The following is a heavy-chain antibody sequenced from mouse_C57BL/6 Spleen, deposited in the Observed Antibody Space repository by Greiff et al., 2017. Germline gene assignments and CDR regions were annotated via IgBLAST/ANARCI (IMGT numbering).Heavy chain of an antibody. Sequence: EVKLMESGGGLVKPGGSLKLSCAASGFTFSSYAMSWVRQTPEKRLEWVATISDGGSYTYYPDNVKGRFTISIDNAKNNLYLQMSHLKSEDTAMYYCARRIYSNYLDYWGQGTTLTVSS. CDR3: ARRIYSNYLDY. J-gene: IGHJ2*01. D-gene: IGHD2-5*01. CDR2: ISDGGSYT. CDR1: GFTFSSYA. V-gene: IGHV5-4*03.